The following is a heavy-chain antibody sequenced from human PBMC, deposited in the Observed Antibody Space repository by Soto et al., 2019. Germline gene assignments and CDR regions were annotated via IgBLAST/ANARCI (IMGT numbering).Heavy chain of an antibody. CDR2: IYYSGST. Sequence: SETLSLTCTVSGGSISSSSYYWGWIRQPPGKGLEWIGSIYYSGSTYYNPSLKSRVTISVDTSKNTLYLQMNSLRAEDTAVYYCARVNGGSSDAFDIWGQGTMVTVSS. CDR3: ARVNGGSSDAFDI. V-gene: IGHV4-39*01. D-gene: IGHD1-26*01. CDR1: GGSISSSSYY. J-gene: IGHJ3*02.